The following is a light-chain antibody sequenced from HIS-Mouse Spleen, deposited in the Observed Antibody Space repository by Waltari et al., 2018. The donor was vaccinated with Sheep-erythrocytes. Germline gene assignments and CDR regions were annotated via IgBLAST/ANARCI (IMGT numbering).Light chain of an antibody. V-gene: IGLV3-1*01. CDR2: QDS. Sequence: SYELTQPPSVSVSPGQTASITCSGDKLGDKYACWYQQKPGQSPVLVIYQDSKLPSWIPGRFSGSNSGNTATLTISGTQAMDEADYYCQAWDSSTAWVFGGGTKLTVL. CDR3: QAWDSSTAWV. CDR1: KLGDKY. J-gene: IGLJ3*02.